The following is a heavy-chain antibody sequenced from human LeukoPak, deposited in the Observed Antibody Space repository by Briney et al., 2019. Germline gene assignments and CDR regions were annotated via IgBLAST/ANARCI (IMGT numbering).Heavy chain of an antibody. Sequence: SEALSLTCTVSGGSISRGTYYWNWLRQHPGKGVEWIGWVYNGGSTYYNPSLKTRVTISEDTSKNQFSLKLSSVTAADTAVYYCARGERIELLPTYYFDYWGQGTLVTVSS. CDR3: ARGERIELLPTYYFDY. CDR2: VYNGGST. CDR1: GGSISRGTYY. J-gene: IGHJ4*02. D-gene: IGHD1-26*01. V-gene: IGHV4-30-4*08.